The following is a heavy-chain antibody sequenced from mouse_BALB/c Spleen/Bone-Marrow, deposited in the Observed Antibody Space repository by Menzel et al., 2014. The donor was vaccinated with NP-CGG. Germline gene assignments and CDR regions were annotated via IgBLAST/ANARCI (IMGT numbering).Heavy chain of an antibody. V-gene: IGHV1-54*01. CDR1: GYAFTNYL. Sequence: QVQLQQSGAELVRPGTSVKVSCKASGYAFTNYLIDWVKQRPGQGLEWIGVINPGSGGTNYNEKFKGKATLTADKSSSTAYMQLSSLTSDDSAVYFCARELGRWYFDVWGAGTTVTASS. D-gene: IGHD4-1*01. CDR2: INPGSGGT. J-gene: IGHJ1*01. CDR3: ARELGRWYFDV.